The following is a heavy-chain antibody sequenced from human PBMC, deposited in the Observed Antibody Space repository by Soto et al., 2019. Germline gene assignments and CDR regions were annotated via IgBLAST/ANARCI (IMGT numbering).Heavy chain of an antibody. CDR3: ARHFGGYDFYFYYGMDV. V-gene: IGHV4-39*01. J-gene: IGHJ6*02. CDR2: IYYSGST. Sequence: ETLSLTCTVSGGSISSSSYYWGWIRQPPGKGLEWIGSIYYSGSTYYNPSLKSRVTISVDTSKNQFSLKLSSVTAADTAVYYCARHFGGYDFYFYYGMDVWGQGTTVS. D-gene: IGHD5-12*01. CDR1: GGSISSSSYY.